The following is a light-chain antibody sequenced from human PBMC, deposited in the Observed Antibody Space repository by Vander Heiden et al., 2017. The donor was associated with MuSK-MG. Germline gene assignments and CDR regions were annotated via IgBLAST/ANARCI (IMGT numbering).Light chain of an antibody. CDR2: RNN. V-gene: IGLV1-47*01. CDR3: AAWDDSLSGYVV. CDR1: SSNIGSNY. Sequence: QSVLTQPPSASRTPGQRVTISCSGSSSNIGSNYVYWNQQQPGTAPELLVSRNNQRTAGGPDRLSDSKSGTAASLTISGLRSEDEADYYCAAWDDSLSGYVVFGGGTKLTVL. J-gene: IGLJ2*01.